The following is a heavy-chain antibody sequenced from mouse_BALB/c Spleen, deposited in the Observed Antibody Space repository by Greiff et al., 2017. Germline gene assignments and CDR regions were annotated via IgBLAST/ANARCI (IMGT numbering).Heavy chain of an antibody. CDR1: GFTFTDYY. J-gene: IGHJ2*01. Sequence: EVKVVESGGGLVQPGGSLRLSCATSGFTFTDYYMSWVRQPPGKALEWLGFIRNKANGYTTEYSASVQGRFTISRDNSQSILYLQMNTLRAEDSATYYCARGSDGSSYDYFDYWGQGTTVTVSS. CDR3: ARGSDGSSYDYFDY. CDR2: IRNKANGYTT. V-gene: IGHV7-3*02. D-gene: IGHD1-1*01.